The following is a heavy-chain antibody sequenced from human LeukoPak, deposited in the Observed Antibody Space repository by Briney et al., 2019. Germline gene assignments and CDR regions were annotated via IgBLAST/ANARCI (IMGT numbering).Heavy chain of an antibody. CDR1: GFTFSSYW. CDR3: ARGETGSSWSTFDY. D-gene: IGHD6-13*01. Sequence: PGGSLRLSCAASGFTFSSYWMSWVRQAPGKGLEWVANIKQDGSEKYYVDSVKGRFTISRDNAKNSLYLQMNSLRAEDTAVYYCARGETGSSWSTFDYWGQGTLVTVSS. V-gene: IGHV3-7*01. CDR2: IKQDGSEK. J-gene: IGHJ4*02.